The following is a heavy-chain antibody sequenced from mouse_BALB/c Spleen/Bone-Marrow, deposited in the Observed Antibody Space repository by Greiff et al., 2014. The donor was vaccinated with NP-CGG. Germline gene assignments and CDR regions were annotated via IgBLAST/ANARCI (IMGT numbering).Heavy chain of an antibody. CDR3: ARSAYYGSSYGAMDY. CDR2: IYPGDGDT. Sequence: QVQLQQPGPELVKPGASVKISCTGSGYAFSSSWMNWVKQRPGQGLEWIGRIYPGDGDTNSNGRFKGKATLTADRSSNTACMQLSSLTSVDSAVYFCARSAYYGSSYGAMDYWGQGTSVTVSS. D-gene: IGHD1-1*01. V-gene: IGHV1-82*01. J-gene: IGHJ4*01. CDR1: GYAFSSSW.